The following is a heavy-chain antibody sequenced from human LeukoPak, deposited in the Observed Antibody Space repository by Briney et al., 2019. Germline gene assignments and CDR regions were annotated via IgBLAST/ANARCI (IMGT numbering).Heavy chain of an antibody. J-gene: IGHJ6*03. D-gene: IGHD1-26*01. CDR1: GFTFSSYA. V-gene: IGHV3-30*18. CDR3: AKAKGREWELPDYYYMDV. CDR2: ISYDGSNK. Sequence: GGSLRLSCAASGFTFSSYAMSWVRQAPGKGLEWVAVISYDGSNKYYADSVKGRFTISRDNSKNTLYLQMNSLRAEDMALYYCAKAKGREWELPDYYYMDVWGKGTTVTVSS.